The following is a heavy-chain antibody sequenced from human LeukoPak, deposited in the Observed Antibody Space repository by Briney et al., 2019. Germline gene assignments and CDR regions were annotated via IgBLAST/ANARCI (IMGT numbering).Heavy chain of an antibody. V-gene: IGHV1-2*06. CDR2: MNPNSEGT. CDR1: GYTFTVYY. D-gene: IGHD6-19*01. Sequence: ASVKVSCKASGYTFTVYYIHWVRQAPGQGPEWMGRMNPNSEGTNYAQKFQDRVTMTRDTSISTAYMELSRLTSDDTAVYYCARELEGDNSGTFDDFDVWGQGTMVTVSS. J-gene: IGHJ3*01. CDR3: ARELEGDNSGTFDDFDV.